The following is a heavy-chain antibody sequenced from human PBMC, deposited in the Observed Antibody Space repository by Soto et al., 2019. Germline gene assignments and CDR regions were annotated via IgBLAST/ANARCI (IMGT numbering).Heavy chain of an antibody. Sequence: GESLKISCKGSGYSFTTYWIGWVRQMPGKGLEWMGIIYPGDSDSRYSPSFQGQVTFSVDKSISTAYLQWSSLKASDTAMYYCARHFPQLTGYYGMDVWGQGTTVTVSS. J-gene: IGHJ6*02. V-gene: IGHV5-51*01. CDR2: IYPGDSDS. D-gene: IGHD3-9*01. CDR3: ARHFPQLTGYYGMDV. CDR1: GYSFTTYW.